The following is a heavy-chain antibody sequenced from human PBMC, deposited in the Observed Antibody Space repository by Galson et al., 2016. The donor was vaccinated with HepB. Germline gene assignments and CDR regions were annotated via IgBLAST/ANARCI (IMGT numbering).Heavy chain of an antibody. CDR3: ARGEFGAFDP. Sequence: SLRLSCAASGFAFRTHVMSWVREAQGKGLQWVASVSAGGGVTYYADSVRGRFSISRDNSKNILYLQMNSVTADDTAIYYCARGEFGAFDPWGQGTVVTVSS. CDR1: GFAFRTHV. CDR2: VSAGGGVT. D-gene: IGHD3-10*01. V-gene: IGHV3-23*01. J-gene: IGHJ5*02.